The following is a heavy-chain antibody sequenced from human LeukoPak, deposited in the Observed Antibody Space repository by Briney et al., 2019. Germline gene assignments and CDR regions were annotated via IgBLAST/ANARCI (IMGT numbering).Heavy chain of an antibody. V-gene: IGHV1-2*02. J-gene: IGHJ5*02. D-gene: IGHD1-26*01. Sequence: ASVKVSCKASGYTFTGYYMHWVRQAPGQGLEWMGWINPNSGGTKYAQKFQGRVTITRDTYISTDYMELNRLRSDDTAVYYCAREGQFSGTYYGGGWFDPWGQGTLVTVSS. CDR3: AREGQFSGTYYGGGWFDP. CDR1: GYTFTGYY. CDR2: INPNSGGT.